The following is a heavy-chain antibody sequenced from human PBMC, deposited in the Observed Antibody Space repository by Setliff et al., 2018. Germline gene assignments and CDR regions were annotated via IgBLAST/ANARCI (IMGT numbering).Heavy chain of an antibody. CDR2: INAYNGDT. D-gene: IGHD2-15*01. V-gene: IGHV1-18*01. CDR3: ARDGGGYCATTSCFHFDY. J-gene: IGHJ4*02. CDR1: GYTFTHYG. Sequence: GASVKVSCKASGYTFTHYGISWVRQAPGQGLEWMAYINAYNGDTYYAENLQGRLTLTIDTSTNTVFMELRNLRPDDTAIYYCARDGGGYCATTSCFHFDYWGQGTQVTVSS.